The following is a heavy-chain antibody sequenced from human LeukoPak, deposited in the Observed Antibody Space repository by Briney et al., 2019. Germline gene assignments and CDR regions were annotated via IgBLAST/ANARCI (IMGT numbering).Heavy chain of an antibody. J-gene: IGHJ4*02. CDR2: ISSSGSTI. V-gene: IGHV3-11*01. Sequence: GGSLRLSCAASGFTFSDYYMSWIRQAPGKGLEWVSYISSSGSTIYYADSVKGRFTISRDNAKNSLYLQMNSLRAEDTAVYYWARVRGRSSGYYYLDYWGQGTLVTVSS. D-gene: IGHD3-22*01. CDR1: GFTFSDYY. CDR3: ARVRGRSSGYYYLDY.